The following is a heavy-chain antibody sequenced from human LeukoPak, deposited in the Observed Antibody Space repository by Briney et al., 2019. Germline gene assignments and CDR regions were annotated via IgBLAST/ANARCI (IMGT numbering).Heavy chain of an antibody. CDR2: IYSGGTT. J-gene: IGHJ4*02. D-gene: IGHD1-26*01. Sequence: GGSLRLSCAASGFTVSSNYMRWVRQAPGKGLEWVSVIYSGGTTNYADSVKGRFTISRDNSKNTVYLQMYSLRAEDTAVYYCARERLGPTGGEWGQGTLVTVSS. CDR3: ARERLGPTGGE. CDR1: GFTVSSNY. V-gene: IGHV3-66*01.